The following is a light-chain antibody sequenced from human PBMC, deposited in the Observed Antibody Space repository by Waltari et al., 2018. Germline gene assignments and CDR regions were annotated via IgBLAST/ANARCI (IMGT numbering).Light chain of an antibody. Sequence: DIQVTQSPSTLSASVGDRVTITFRASQSIVVWLVWYQQKPGKAPRLLIYKESYLESGVPSRFSGSASGTAFTLTISSLQADDFATYYCLQYNSYPWTFGQGTTVEIK. J-gene: IGKJ1*01. CDR2: KES. CDR1: QSIVVW. CDR3: LQYNSYPWT. V-gene: IGKV1-5*03.